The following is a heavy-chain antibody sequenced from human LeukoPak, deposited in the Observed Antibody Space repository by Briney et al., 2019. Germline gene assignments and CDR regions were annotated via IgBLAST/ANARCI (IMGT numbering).Heavy chain of an antibody. J-gene: IGHJ4*02. Sequence: SETLSLTCTVSGGSISSYYWSWIRQPPGKGLEWIGYIYYSGSTNYNPSLKSRVTISVDRSKNQFSLKLSSVTAADTAVYYCARAPIYSYGYDYWGQGTLVTVSS. V-gene: IGHV4-59*12. CDR2: IYYSGST. CDR1: GGSISSYY. CDR3: ARAPIYSYGYDY. D-gene: IGHD5-18*01.